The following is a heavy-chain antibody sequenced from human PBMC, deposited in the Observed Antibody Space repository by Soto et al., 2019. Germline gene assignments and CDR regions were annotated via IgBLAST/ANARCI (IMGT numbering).Heavy chain of an antibody. CDR3: ATIPATTILTDY. Sequence: ETLSLTCTVSGGSISSYYWGWIRQPPGKGLEWIGSIYYSGSTYYNPSLKSRVTISVDTSKNQFSLKLSSVTAADTAVYYCATIPATTILTDYWGQGTLVTVSS. CDR2: IYYSGST. J-gene: IGHJ4*02. D-gene: IGHD2-2*02. V-gene: IGHV4-39*01. CDR1: GGSISSYY.